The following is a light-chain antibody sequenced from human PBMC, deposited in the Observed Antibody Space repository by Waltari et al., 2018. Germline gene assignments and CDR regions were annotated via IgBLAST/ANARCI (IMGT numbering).Light chain of an antibody. CDR2: GAS. Sequence: EIVMTQSPATLSVSPGECATPSCRASQSVSSNLAWYQKKPGQAPRLLIYGASTRTTGIPARFSGSGSGTEFTLTISSLQSEDFAVYYCQQYNNWPLTFGPGTKVDIK. V-gene: IGKV3-15*01. CDR1: QSVSSN. CDR3: QQYNNWPLT. J-gene: IGKJ3*01.